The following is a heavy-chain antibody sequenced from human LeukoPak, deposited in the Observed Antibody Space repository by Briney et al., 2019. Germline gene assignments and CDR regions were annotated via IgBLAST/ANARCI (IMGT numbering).Heavy chain of an antibody. CDR3: ARSKYNYSFDI. Sequence: ASLKVSCLCTLCTRIQYLRHALRQAPGHGLEWMGWIYPDSGGTNYAQKFQGRVTMSRDTSISTAYMGLSRLTSDDTAVYYCARSKYNYSFDIWGQGTLVTVSS. CDR2: IYPDSGGT. D-gene: IGHD2-21*01. J-gene: IGHJ3*02. V-gene: IGHV1-2*02. CDR1: TRIQYLR.